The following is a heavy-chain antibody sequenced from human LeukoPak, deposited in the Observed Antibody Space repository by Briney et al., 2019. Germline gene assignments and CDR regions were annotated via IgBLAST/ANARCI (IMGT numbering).Heavy chain of an antibody. CDR2: IKSKTDGGTT. J-gene: IGHJ4*02. Sequence: GGSLRLSCAPSGFTFSSYWMSWVRQAPGKGLEWVGRIKSKTDGGTTDYAAPVKGRFTISRDDSKNTLYLQMNSLKTEDTAVYYCTTERIAVAADFDYWGQGTLVTVSS. CDR3: TTERIAVAADFDY. V-gene: IGHV3-15*01. CDR1: GFTFSSYW. D-gene: IGHD6-19*01.